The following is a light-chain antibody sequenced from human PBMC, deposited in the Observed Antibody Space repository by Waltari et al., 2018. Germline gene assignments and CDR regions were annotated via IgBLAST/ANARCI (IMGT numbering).Light chain of an antibody. Sequence: DIQLTQSPSTLSASVGDTVPITCRASQNIDRWLAWYQQKPGKPPNTLISKSSTLESGVPLRFVGSGSGTYFTLTINNLQPGDFATYYCQQYDNYSPLTFCGGTRVDLK. CDR2: KSS. J-gene: IGKJ4*01. CDR1: QNIDRW. V-gene: IGKV1-5*03. CDR3: QQYDNYSPLT.